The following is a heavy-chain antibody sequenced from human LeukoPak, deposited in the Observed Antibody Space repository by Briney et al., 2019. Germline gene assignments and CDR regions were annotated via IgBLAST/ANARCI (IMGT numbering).Heavy chain of an antibody. Sequence: PGGSLRLSCAASGFTFSSYGMSWVRQAPGKGLEWVSAISGSGGSTYYADSVKGRFTISRDNSKNTMYLQMNSLRLDDTAVYYCAKDRHGHYALDYCGQGTLVTVSS. CDR2: ISGSGGST. V-gene: IGHV3-23*01. CDR1: GFTFSSYG. CDR3: AKDRHGHYALDY. D-gene: IGHD4-17*01. J-gene: IGHJ4*02.